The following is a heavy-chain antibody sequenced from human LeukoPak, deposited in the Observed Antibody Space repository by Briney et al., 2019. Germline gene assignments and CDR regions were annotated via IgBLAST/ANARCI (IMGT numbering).Heavy chain of an antibody. CDR1: GGSFSGYY. Sequence: SETLSLTCAVYGGSFSGYYWSWIRQPPGKGLEWIGEINHSGSTNYNPSLKSRVTISVDTSKNQFSLKLTSVTAADTAVYYCARHWYGGAFDVWDQGSMVTVSS. D-gene: IGHD1-14*01. J-gene: IGHJ3*01. V-gene: IGHV4-34*01. CDR3: ARHWYGGAFDV. CDR2: INHSGST.